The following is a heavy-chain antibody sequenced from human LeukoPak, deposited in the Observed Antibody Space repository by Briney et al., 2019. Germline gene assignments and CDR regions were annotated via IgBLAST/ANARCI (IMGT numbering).Heavy chain of an antibody. V-gene: IGHV3-21*06. D-gene: IGHD6-13*01. CDR1: GFTFSSYS. CDR3: ARDSSWAFDY. J-gene: IGHJ4*02. CDR2: ISSSSSYI. Sequence: PGGSLRLSCAASGFTFSSYSMNWVRQAPGKGLEWVSSISSSSSYIYYADSVKGRFTISRDNAKNSVYLQMNSLRAEDTAVYYCARDSSWAFDYWGQGTLVTVSS.